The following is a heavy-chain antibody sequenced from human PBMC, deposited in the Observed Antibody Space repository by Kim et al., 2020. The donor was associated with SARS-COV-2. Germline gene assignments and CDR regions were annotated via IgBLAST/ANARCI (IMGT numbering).Heavy chain of an antibody. D-gene: IGHD5-18*01. J-gene: IGHJ6*02. V-gene: IGHV3-21*01. CDR3: ACWGRGEYSYGPDV. Sequence: GGSLRLSCAASGFTFSSYSMNWVRQAPGKGLEWVSSISSSSSYIYYADSVKGRFTISRDNAKNSLYLQMNSLRAEDTAVYYCACWGRGEYSYGPDVWGQGTTVTVSS. CDR2: ISSSSSYI. CDR1: GFTFSSYS.